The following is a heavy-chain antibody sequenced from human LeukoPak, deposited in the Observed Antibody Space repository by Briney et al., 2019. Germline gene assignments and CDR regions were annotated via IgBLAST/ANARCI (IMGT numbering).Heavy chain of an antibody. CDR1: RFTFSNYR. J-gene: IGHJ4*02. CDR3: AKDTYYYGSGSYQDY. Sequence: GGSLRLSCVASRFTFSNYRMNWVRQAPGKGLEWVSAISGSGGSTYYADSVKGRFTISRDNSKNTLYLQMNSLRAEDTAVYYCAKDTYYYGSGSYQDYWGQGTLVTVSS. D-gene: IGHD3-10*01. CDR2: ISGSGGST. V-gene: IGHV3-23*01.